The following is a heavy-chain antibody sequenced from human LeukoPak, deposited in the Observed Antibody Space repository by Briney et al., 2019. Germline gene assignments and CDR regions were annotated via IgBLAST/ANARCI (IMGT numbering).Heavy chain of an antibody. Sequence: GGPLRLSCAASGFTFSNYLMNWVRQAPGKGLEWVSSISGSGDTTYYADSVKGRFTMSRDNSKNTLYLQMNSLRAEDTAVYYCAQGDSGYENYYYYYYMGVWGKGTTVTVSS. CDR1: GFTFSNYL. CDR3: AQGDSGYENYYYYYYMGV. CDR2: ISGSGDTT. D-gene: IGHD5-12*01. J-gene: IGHJ6*03. V-gene: IGHV3-23*01.